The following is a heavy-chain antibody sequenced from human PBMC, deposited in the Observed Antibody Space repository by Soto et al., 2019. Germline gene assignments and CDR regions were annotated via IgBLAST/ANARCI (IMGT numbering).Heavy chain of an antibody. CDR2: IYHTGST. V-gene: IGHV4-4*02. CDR1: GGSISSTNW. Sequence: SETLSHTCVVSGGSISSTNWWTWVRQTPGKGLEWIGEIYHTGSTKYNPSLKNRVTISLDKSNNQFSLNLKSVTAADTAVYYCARGLITGSQYSGGWYYFDSWGQGTQVTVS. J-gene: IGHJ4*02. CDR3: ARGLITGSQYSGGWYYFDS. D-gene: IGHD1-26*01.